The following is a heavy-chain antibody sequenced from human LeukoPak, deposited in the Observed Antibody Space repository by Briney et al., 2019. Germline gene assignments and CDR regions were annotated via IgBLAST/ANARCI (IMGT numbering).Heavy chain of an antibody. CDR1: GFTLSSNY. J-gene: IGHJ5*02. CDR3: ARVGWGNNWFDP. Sequence: PGGSLRLSCAASGFTLSSNYMSWVRQAPGKGLEWASVIYSGGSTYYADSVKGRFTISRDNSKNTLYLQINSLRAEDTAVYYCARVGWGNNWFDPWGQGTLVTVSS. D-gene: IGHD3-16*01. V-gene: IGHV3-53*01. CDR2: IYSGGST.